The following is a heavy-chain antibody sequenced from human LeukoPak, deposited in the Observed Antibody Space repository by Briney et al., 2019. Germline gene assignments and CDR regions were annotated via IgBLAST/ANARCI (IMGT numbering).Heavy chain of an antibody. J-gene: IGHJ4*02. D-gene: IGHD6-19*01. CDR2: IWYDGSNK. Sequence: PGGSLRPSCAASGFTFSSYGMHWVRQAPGKGLEWVAVIWYDGSNKYYADSVKGRFTISRDNSKNTLYLQMNSLRAEDTAVYYCAKDLSGGLVQGYFDYWGQGTLVTVSS. CDR1: GFTFSSYG. CDR3: AKDLSGGLVQGYFDY. V-gene: IGHV3-33*06.